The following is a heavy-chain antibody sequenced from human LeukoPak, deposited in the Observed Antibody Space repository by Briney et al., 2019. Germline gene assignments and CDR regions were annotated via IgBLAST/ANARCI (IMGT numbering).Heavy chain of an antibody. CDR1: GFTFSSYG. CDR2: ISYDGSNK. D-gene: IGHD3-16*01. CDR3: AKDAIRLGELPFPFDY. V-gene: IGHV3-30*18. J-gene: IGHJ4*02. Sequence: PGGSPRLSCAASGFTFSSYGMHWVRQAPGKGLEWVAVISYDGSNKYYADSVKGRFTISRDNSKNTLYLQMNSLRAEDTAVYYCAKDAIRLGELPFPFDYWGRGTLVTVSS.